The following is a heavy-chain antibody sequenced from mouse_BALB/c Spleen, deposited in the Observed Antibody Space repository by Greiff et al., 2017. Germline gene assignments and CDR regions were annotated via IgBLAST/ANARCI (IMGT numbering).Heavy chain of an antibody. CDR1: GFTFSDYG. V-gene: IGHV5-15*02. CDR2: ISNLAYSN. CDR3: ARDRKPYAMDY. Sequence: EVQLVESGGGLVQPGGSRKLSCAASGFTFSDYGMAWVRQAPGKGPEWVAFISNLAYSNYYADTVTGRFTISRENAKNTLYLEMSSLRSEDTAMYYCARDRKPYAMDYWGQGTSVTVSS. J-gene: IGHJ4*01.